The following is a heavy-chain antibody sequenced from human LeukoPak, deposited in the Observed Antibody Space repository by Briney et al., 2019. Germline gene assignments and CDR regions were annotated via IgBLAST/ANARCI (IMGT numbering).Heavy chain of an antibody. CDR3: ARAYSSSSTFYYYYYYMDV. CDR2: IWYDGSSK. CDR1: GFTFSSYG. J-gene: IGHJ6*03. Sequence: GGSLRLSCAASGFTFSSYGMHWVRQAPGKGLEWVAVIWYDGSSKYYADSVKGRFTISRDNSKNTLYLQMNSLRAEDTAVYYCARAYSSSSTFYYYYYYMDVWGKGTTVTVSS. V-gene: IGHV3-33*01. D-gene: IGHD6-6*01.